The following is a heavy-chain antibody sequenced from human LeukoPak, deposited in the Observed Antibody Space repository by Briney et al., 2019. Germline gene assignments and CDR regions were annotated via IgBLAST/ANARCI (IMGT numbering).Heavy chain of an antibody. J-gene: IGHJ5*02. D-gene: IGHD2-15*01. V-gene: IGHV1-69*13. Sequence: GASVKVSCKASGGTFSSYAISWVRQAPEQGLEWMGGIIPIFGTANYAQKFQGRVTITADESTSTAYMELSSLRSEDTAVYYCAREYCSGGSCTNWFDPWGQGTLVTVSS. CDR1: GGTFSSYA. CDR3: AREYCSGGSCTNWFDP. CDR2: IIPIFGTA.